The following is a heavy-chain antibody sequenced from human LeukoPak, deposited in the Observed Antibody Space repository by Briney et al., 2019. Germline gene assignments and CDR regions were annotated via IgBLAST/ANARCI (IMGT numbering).Heavy chain of an antibody. CDR2: ISDSGST. Sequence: SETLSLTCTVSGGSISSYYWSWIRQPPGQGLEWIGYISDSGSTNYNPFLKSRVTISGDTPGNQVSLKLSSVTAADTAVYYCARKISYISVFDYWGQGTLVTVSS. CDR1: GGSISSYY. D-gene: IGHD2-15*01. V-gene: IGHV4-59*01. J-gene: IGHJ4*02. CDR3: ARKISYISVFDY.